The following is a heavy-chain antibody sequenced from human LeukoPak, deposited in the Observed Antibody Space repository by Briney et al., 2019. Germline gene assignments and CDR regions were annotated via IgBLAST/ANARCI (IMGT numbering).Heavy chain of an antibody. CDR1: GFTFSNAW. Sequence: GGSLRLSCAASGFTFSNAWMSWVRQAPGKGLEWVGRIKSKADGGTTDYAAPVKGRVTISRDDSKNMLYLQMNSLKTEDTAVYYCSTDYDFWSGYYSPGAFDIWGQGTMVIVSS. CDR3: STDYDFWSGYYSPGAFDI. CDR2: IKSKADGGTT. V-gene: IGHV3-15*01. D-gene: IGHD3-3*01. J-gene: IGHJ3*02.